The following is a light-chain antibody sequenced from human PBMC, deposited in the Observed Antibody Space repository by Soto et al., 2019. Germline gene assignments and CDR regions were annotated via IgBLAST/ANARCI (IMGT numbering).Light chain of an antibody. V-gene: IGLV3-21*02. CDR1: DIGSKS. Sequence: SYELTQPPSVSVAPRQTARITCGGTDIGSKSVHWYQQEPGQAPVLVVYDDSDRPSGIPERFSGSNSGNTATLTITRVEAGDEADYYCQVWDSESDHVVFGGGTKLTVL. J-gene: IGLJ3*02. CDR2: DDS. CDR3: QVWDSESDHVV.